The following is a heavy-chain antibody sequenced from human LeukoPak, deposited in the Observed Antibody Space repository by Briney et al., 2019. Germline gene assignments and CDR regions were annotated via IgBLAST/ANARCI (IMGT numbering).Heavy chain of an antibody. Sequence: GGTLRLSCAASGFTFSNYGMHWVRQAPGKGLEWVAFIRYDGSNKYYADSVKGRFTISRDNSKNTLHLQMNSLRAEDTAVYYCAKDEAHNYYGSGVFDYWGQGTLVTVSS. J-gene: IGHJ4*02. CDR1: GFTFSNYG. CDR3: AKDEAHNYYGSGVFDY. D-gene: IGHD3-10*01. CDR2: IRYDGSNK. V-gene: IGHV3-30*02.